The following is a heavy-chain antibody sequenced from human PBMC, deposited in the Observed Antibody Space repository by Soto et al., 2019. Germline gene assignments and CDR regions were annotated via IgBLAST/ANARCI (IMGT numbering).Heavy chain of an antibody. J-gene: IGHJ6*02. CDR3: ASGLAEGLYYYGMDV. CDR2: IIPIFGTA. Sequence: SVKGACKAFGGPLSSYAISWVRQAPGQGLEWMGGIIPIFGTANYAQKFQGRVTITADKSTSTAYMELSSLRSEDTAVYYCASGLAEGLYYYGMDVWGQRTTVTVSS. CDR1: GGPLSSYA. V-gene: IGHV1-69*06.